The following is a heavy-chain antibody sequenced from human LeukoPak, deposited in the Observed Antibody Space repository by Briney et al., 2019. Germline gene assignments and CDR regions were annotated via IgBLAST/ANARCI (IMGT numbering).Heavy chain of an antibody. CDR1: GGTFSSYA. Sequence: SVKVSCKASGGTFSSYAISWVRQAPGQGLGWMGGIIPIFGTANYAQKFQGRVTITTDESTSTAYMELSSLRSEDTAVYYCARDKPPWVNAFDIWGQGTMVTVSS. V-gene: IGHV1-69*05. CDR2: IIPIFGTA. CDR3: ARDKPPWVNAFDI. J-gene: IGHJ3*02. D-gene: IGHD1-14*01.